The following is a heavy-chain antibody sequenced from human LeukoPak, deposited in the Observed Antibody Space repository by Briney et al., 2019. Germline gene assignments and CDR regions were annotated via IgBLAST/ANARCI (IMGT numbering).Heavy chain of an antibody. Sequence: GGSLRLSCATSGFAFSSYWMLWVRQAPGKGLVWVSRISGDGTITDYADSVKGRFIISRDNTNNILYLQMNSLRDDDTATYYCAWSQFDYWGQGILVIVSS. CDR2: ISGDGTIT. CDR3: AWSQFDY. J-gene: IGHJ4*02. V-gene: IGHV3-74*01. CDR1: GFAFSSYW.